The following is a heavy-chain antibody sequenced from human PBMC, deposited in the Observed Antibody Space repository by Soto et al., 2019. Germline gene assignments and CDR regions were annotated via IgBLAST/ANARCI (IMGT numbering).Heavy chain of an antibody. CDR1: GYSFSKYW. Sequence: GEALKISCKGSGYSFSKYWIVWVRQMPGKGLEWMGIIFPGDSDTRYSPSFQGQVTISADKSISTAYLQWNSLKASDTAMYYCARPYEIRTYYIQHAFDIWCQGTMGTGSS. CDR2: IFPGDSDT. V-gene: IGHV5-51*01. D-gene: IGHD3-10*01. CDR3: ARPYEIRTYYIQHAFDI. J-gene: IGHJ3*02.